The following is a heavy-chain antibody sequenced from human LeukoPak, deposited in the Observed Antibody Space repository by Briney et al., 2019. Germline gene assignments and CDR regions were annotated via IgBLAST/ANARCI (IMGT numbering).Heavy chain of an antibody. J-gene: IGHJ6*03. CDR1: GGSISSYY. V-gene: IGHV4-59*12. CDR2: IYYSGST. D-gene: IGHD2-15*01. Sequence: SETLSLTCTVSGGSISSYYWSWIRQPPGKGLEWIGYIYYSGSTNYNPSLKSRVTMSVDRSKNQFSLKLSSVTAADTAVYYCARGYCSGGSCYSSYYYSYMDVWGKGTTVTVSS. CDR3: ARGYCSGGSCYSSYYYSYMDV.